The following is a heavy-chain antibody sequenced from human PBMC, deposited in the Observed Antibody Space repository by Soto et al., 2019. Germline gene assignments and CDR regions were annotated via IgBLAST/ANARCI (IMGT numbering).Heavy chain of an antibody. CDR1: GFTFSSYA. V-gene: IGHV3-30-3*01. J-gene: IGHJ6*02. CDR2: ISYDGSNK. D-gene: IGHD2-21*02. CDR3: ARDFSHERTDYHYGMDV. Sequence: HPGGSLRLSCAASGFTFSSYAMHWVRQAPGKGLEWVAVISYDGSNKYYADSVKGRFTISRDNSKNTLCLQMNSLRAEDTAVYYCARDFSHERTDYHYGMDVWGQGTTVTVSS.